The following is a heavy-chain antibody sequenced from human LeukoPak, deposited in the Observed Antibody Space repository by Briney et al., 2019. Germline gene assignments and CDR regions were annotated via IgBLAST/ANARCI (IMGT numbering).Heavy chain of an antibody. Sequence: GGSLRLSCAASGFTFDDYAMHWVRQAPGKGLEWVSAISGSGGSTYYADSVKGRFTISRDNSKNTLYLQMNSLRAEDTAVYYCAKSIGYGDDDAFGIWGQGTMVTVSS. V-gene: IGHV3-23*01. CDR3: AKSIGYGDDDAFGI. J-gene: IGHJ3*02. CDR2: ISGSGGST. CDR1: GFTFDDYA. D-gene: IGHD4-17*01.